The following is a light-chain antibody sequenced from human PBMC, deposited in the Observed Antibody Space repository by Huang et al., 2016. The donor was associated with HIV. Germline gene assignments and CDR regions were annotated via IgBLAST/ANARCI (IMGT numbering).Light chain of an antibody. V-gene: IGKV3-15*01. Sequence: DTVMTQTPATLSVSPGARATLSCRASQSVDSKLAWFQQKPGQAPRLLIHGASTRATGIPARFSGSGSGTEFTLTISSLQSEDFAVYYCQQYNNWPYTFGQGTKLEIK. CDR2: GAS. J-gene: IGKJ2*01. CDR1: QSVDSK. CDR3: QQYNNWPYT.